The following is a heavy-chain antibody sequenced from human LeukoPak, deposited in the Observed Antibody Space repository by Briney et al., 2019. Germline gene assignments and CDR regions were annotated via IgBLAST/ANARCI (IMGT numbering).Heavy chain of an antibody. CDR1: GGSIGTYN. Sequence: SETLSLTCTVSGGSIGTYNWSWIRQPPGKGLEWIGYIYYSGSTNYNPSLKSRVTISVDTSKNQFSLKLRSVTAADTAVYYCARVWRGYFDHWGQGTLVTVSS. D-gene: IGHD2-21*01. CDR3: ARVWRGYFDH. J-gene: IGHJ4*02. V-gene: IGHV4-59*01. CDR2: IYYSGST.